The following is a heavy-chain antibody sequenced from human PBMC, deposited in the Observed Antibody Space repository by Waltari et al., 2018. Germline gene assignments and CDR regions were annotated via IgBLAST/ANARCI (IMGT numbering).Heavy chain of an antibody. CDR1: GFTFSSYG. Sequence: QVQLVESGGGVVQPGGSLRLSCAASGFTFSSYGMHWVRQAPGKGLEWVAFIRYDGSNKYYADSVKGRFTISRDNSKNTLYLQMNSLRAEDTAVYYCAKGGIAARPYYFDYWGQGTLVTVSS. V-gene: IGHV3-30*02. J-gene: IGHJ4*02. D-gene: IGHD6-6*01. CDR2: IRYDGSNK. CDR3: AKGGIAARPYYFDY.